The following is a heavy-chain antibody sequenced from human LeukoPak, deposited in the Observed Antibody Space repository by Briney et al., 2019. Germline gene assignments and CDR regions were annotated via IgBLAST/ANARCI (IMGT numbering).Heavy chain of an antibody. Sequence: GGSLRLSCVASGFSLSGYWMYWVRQAPGKGLMYISRNNGDGSTTNYADVVKGRFTMSRDNVKSTLYLQMNSLRVEDTAVYYCARDPRNVGLAPWGQGTLVTVSS. CDR2: NNGDGSTT. CDR1: GFSLSGYW. J-gene: IGHJ5*02. D-gene: IGHD2-15*01. V-gene: IGHV3-74*01. CDR3: ARDPRNVGLAP.